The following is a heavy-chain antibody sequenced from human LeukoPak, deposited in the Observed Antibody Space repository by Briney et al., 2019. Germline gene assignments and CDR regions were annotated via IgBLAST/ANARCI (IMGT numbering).Heavy chain of an antibody. CDR1: GFTFSSYA. J-gene: IGHJ3*02. CDR3: AKDLSSGWYGDAFDI. CDR2: ISYDGSSK. Sequence: GGSLRLSCAASGFTFSSYAMHWVRQAPGKGLEWVAVISYDGSSKYYADSVKGRFTISRDNSKNTLYLQMNSLRAEDTAVYYCAKDLSSGWYGDAFDIWGQGTMVTVSS. D-gene: IGHD6-19*01. V-gene: IGHV3-30-3*01.